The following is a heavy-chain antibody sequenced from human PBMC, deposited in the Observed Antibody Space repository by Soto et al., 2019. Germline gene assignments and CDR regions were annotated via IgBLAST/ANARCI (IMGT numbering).Heavy chain of an antibody. CDR2: ISSDGNNK. J-gene: IGHJ5*02. CDR1: GFTFYSYG. Sequence: QVQLVESGGGVVQPGRSLRLSCEASGFTFYSYGMHWVRQAPGKGLEWVAVISSDGNNKYYADSVKGRFTISRDNFKNTLYLQMSSLRADDTAGYYCAKDLLPNTVTTCGSWGQGTLVTVSS. CDR3: AKDLLPNTVTTCGS. D-gene: IGHD4-17*01. V-gene: IGHV3-30*18.